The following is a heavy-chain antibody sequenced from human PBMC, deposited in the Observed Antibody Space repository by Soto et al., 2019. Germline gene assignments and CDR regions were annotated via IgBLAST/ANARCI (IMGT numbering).Heavy chain of an antibody. Sequence: GGSLRLSCAASGFTFSSYAMHWVRQAPGKGLEWVAVISYDGSNKYYADSVKGRFTISRDNSKNTLYLQMNSLRAEDTAVYYCAREGGYSGYGPFDYWGQGTLVTVSS. J-gene: IGHJ4*02. CDR1: GFTFSSYA. CDR2: ISYDGSNK. D-gene: IGHD5-12*01. V-gene: IGHV3-30-3*01. CDR3: AREGGYSGYGPFDY.